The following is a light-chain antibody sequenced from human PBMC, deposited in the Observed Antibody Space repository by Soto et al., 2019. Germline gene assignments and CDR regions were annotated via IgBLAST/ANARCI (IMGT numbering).Light chain of an antibody. CDR2: SNN. Sequence: QAVVTQPPSASGTPGQRVTISCSGSSSNIGSDIVNWYQQLPGTAPKLLIYSNNQRPSGVPDRFSGSKSGTSASLAISGLQSEDEADYYCAAWDGSLNGWVFGGGTKVTGL. CDR1: SSNIGSDI. J-gene: IGLJ3*02. V-gene: IGLV1-44*01. CDR3: AAWDGSLNGWV.